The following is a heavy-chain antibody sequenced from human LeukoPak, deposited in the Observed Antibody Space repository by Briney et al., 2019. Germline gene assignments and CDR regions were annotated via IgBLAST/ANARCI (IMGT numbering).Heavy chain of an antibody. Sequence: AASVKVSCKASGGTFSSYAISWVRQATGQGLEWMGWMNPNSGNTGYAQKFQGRVTMTRNTSISTAYMELSSLRSEDTAVYYCARSLASGYYLGYWGQGTLVTVSS. CDR1: GGTFSSYA. J-gene: IGHJ4*02. D-gene: IGHD3-22*01. CDR2: MNPNSGNT. CDR3: ARSLASGYYLGY. V-gene: IGHV1-8*02.